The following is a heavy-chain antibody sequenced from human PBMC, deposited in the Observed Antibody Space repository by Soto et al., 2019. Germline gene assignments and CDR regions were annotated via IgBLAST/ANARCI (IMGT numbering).Heavy chain of an antibody. D-gene: IGHD3-10*01. V-gene: IGHV1-69*01. J-gene: IGHJ4*02. CDR2: IIPIFGTA. CDR3: ASRRDIGFGELSYYFDY. CDR1: GGTFSSYA. Sequence: QVQLVQSGAEVKKPGSSVKVSCKASGGTFSSYAISWVRQAPGQGLEWMGGIIPIFGTANYAQKFQGRVTITADESTSTAYMELSSLRSEDTAVYYCASRRDIGFGELSYYFDYWGQGTLVTVSS.